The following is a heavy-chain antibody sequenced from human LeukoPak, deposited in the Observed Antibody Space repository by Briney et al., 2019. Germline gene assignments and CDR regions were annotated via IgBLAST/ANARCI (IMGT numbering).Heavy chain of an antibody. Sequence: GGSLRLSCAASGFTFSMYTMSWVRQAPGKGLEWISTINSHADSTYYADSVKGRFTISRDNSKNTLYLQMNSLRAEDTAVYYCAKGRDCSGGSCYSYYYYYYMDVWGKGTTVTVSS. J-gene: IGHJ6*03. CDR2: INSHADST. V-gene: IGHV3-23*01. D-gene: IGHD2-15*01. CDR1: GFTFSMYT. CDR3: AKGRDCSGGSCYSYYYYYYMDV.